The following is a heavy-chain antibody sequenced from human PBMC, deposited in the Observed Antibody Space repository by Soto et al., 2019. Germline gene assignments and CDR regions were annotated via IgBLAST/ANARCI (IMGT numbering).Heavy chain of an antibody. V-gene: IGHV4-59*01. Sequence: PSETLSLTCTVSGGSISSYYWSWIRQPPGKGLEWIGYIYYSGSTNYNPSLKSRVTISVDTSKNQFSLKLSSVTAADTAVYYCARGLRYAFDIWGQGTMVTVSS. J-gene: IGHJ3*02. CDR1: GGSISSYY. CDR3: ARGLRYAFDI. CDR2: IYYSGST. D-gene: IGHD4-17*01.